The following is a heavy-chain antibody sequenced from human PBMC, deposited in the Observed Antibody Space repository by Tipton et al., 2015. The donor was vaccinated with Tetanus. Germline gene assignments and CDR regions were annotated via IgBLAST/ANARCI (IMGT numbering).Heavy chain of an antibody. CDR3: ARIGHSFGSSIFDY. J-gene: IGHJ4*02. CDR2: VYYSGTT. V-gene: IGHV4-59*01. D-gene: IGHD3/OR15-3a*01. Sequence: TLSLTCAVSGDSMRSYYWSWIRQSPGKGLEYIGRVYYSGTTDYNPSLKSRVTISIETSMNQFFLNLTSVAPTDTAVYYCARIGHSFGSSIFDYWGQGPLVPVSS. CDR1: GDSMRSYY.